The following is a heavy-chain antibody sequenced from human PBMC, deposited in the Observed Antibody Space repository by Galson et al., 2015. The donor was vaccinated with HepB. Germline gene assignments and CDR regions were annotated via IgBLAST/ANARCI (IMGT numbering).Heavy chain of an antibody. CDR1: GFTFDDYA. D-gene: IGHD5-18*01. CDR2: ISWNSGTI. Sequence: SLRLSCAASGFTFDDYAMHWVRRVPGKGLEWVSGISWNSGTIDYADSVKGRFTISRDNAKNSLYLQMNSLRAEDTAFYYCAKGGPYTAMVWNFDYWGQGTLVTVSS. V-gene: IGHV3-9*01. CDR3: AKGGPYTAMVWNFDY. J-gene: IGHJ4*02.